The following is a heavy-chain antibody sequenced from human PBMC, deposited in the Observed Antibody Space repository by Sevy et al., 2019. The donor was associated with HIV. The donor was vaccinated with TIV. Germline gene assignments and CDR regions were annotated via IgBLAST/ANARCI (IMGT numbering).Heavy chain of an antibody. CDR1: GGSISSYY. V-gene: IGHV4-59*01. J-gene: IGHJ4*02. CDR2: IYYSGST. Sequence: SETLSLTCTVSGGSISSYYWSWIRQPPGKGLEWIGHIYYSGSTNYNPSLKSRVTISVDTSKNQFSLKLSSVTAADTAVYYCARVFYCSGGSCLDYWGQGTLVTVSS. CDR3: ARVFYCSGGSCLDY. D-gene: IGHD2-15*01.